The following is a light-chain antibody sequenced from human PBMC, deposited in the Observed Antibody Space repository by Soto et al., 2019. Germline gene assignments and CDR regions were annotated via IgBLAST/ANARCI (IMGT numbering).Light chain of an antibody. CDR3: QSYDSSLSGYV. Sequence: QAVVTQPPSVSEAPGQRVTISCTGSSSSIGAGYEAHWYQQVPGTAPKLLIYENNNRPSGVPDRFSGSKSGTSASLAITGLQAEDEAEYYCQSYDSSLSGYVFGTGPKLTVL. CDR1: SSSIGAGYE. V-gene: IGLV1-40*01. J-gene: IGLJ1*01. CDR2: ENN.